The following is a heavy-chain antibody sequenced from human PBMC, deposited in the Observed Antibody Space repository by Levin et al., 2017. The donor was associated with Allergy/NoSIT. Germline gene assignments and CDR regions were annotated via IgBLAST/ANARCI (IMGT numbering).Heavy chain of an antibody. D-gene: IGHD1-1*01. Sequence: GGSLRLSCAASGFSFSDYAMTWVRQAQGKGLEWVSDITGGGSSIYYGDSVKGRFSVSRDNSKNMLYLEMNSLRAEDTAVYYCAKKQGGTSGFSFDVWGQGTTVTVSS. V-gene: IGHV3-23*01. CDR2: ITGGGSSI. CDR1: GFSFSDYA. J-gene: IGHJ3*01. CDR3: AKKQGGTSGFSFDV.